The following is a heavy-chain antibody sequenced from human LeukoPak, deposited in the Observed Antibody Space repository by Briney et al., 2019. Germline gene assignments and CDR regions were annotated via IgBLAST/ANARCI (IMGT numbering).Heavy chain of an antibody. J-gene: IGHJ4*02. CDR2: ISYDGSNK. CDR1: GFSFSSYG. V-gene: IGHV3-30*03. D-gene: IGHD3-22*01. CDR3: ARGDESSGPYYFDY. Sequence: HTGRSLRLSCAASGFSFSSYGMHWVRQAPGKGLEWVAVISYDGSNKYYADSVKGRFTISRDNSKNTLYLQMNSLRVEDTAVYYCARGDESSGPYYFDYWGQGTLVTVSS.